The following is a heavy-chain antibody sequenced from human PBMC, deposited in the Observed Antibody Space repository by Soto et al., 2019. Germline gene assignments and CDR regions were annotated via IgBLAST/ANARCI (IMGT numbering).Heavy chain of an antibody. CDR2: IGTAGDT. J-gene: IGHJ4*02. V-gene: IGHV3-13*01. CDR3: ARVTLLGLAYDY. D-gene: IGHD3-16*01. Sequence: GVSLRLSCAASGFTFSSYDMHWVRQATGKGLEWVSAIGTAGDTYYPGSVKGRFTISRENAKNSLYLQMNSLRAEDTAVYYCARVTLLGLAYDYWGQGTLVTVSS. CDR1: GFTFSSYD.